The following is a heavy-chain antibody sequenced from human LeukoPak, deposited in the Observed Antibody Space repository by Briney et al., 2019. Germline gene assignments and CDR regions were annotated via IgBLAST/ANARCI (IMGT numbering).Heavy chain of an antibody. CDR1: GFTFSSYS. J-gene: IGHJ6*04. CDR2: ISSSSSYI. Sequence: GGSLRLSCAASGFTFSSYSMNWVRQVPGKGLEWVSSISSSSSYIYYADSVKGRFTISRDNAKNSLYLQMNSLRAEDTAVYCCARVVAAQYYYYGMDVWGKGTTVTVSS. CDR3: ARVVAAQYYYYGMDV. D-gene: IGHD2-15*01. V-gene: IGHV3-21*01.